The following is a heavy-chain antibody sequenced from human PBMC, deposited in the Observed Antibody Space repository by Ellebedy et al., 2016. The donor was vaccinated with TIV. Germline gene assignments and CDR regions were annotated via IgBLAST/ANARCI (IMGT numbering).Heavy chain of an antibody. CDR1: GFIFSNYY. CDR3: TRRSRGPPYYFDY. V-gene: IGHV3-48*03. D-gene: IGHD3-10*01. J-gene: IGHJ4*02. Sequence: GESLKISCVASGFIFSNYYMTWVRQAPGKGLEWSSYISGSGGMMDHADSVKGRFTISRDNAKNSLYLQLSSLRAEDTAVYYCTRRSRGPPYYFDYWGQGALVTVSS. CDR2: ISGSGGMM.